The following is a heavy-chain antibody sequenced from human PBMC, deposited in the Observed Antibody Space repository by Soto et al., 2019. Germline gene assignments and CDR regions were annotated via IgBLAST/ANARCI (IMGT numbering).Heavy chain of an antibody. CDR3: AREWSSGWSYFDY. V-gene: IGHV1-2*04. CDR1: GYTFTGYY. CDR2: INPNSGGT. J-gene: IGHJ4*02. Sequence: GASVKVSCKASGYTFTGYYMHWVRQAPGQGLEWMGWINPNSGGTNYAQKFQGWVTMTRDTSISTAYMELSRLRSDDTAVYYCAREWSSGWSYFDYWGQGTLVTVSS. D-gene: IGHD6-19*01.